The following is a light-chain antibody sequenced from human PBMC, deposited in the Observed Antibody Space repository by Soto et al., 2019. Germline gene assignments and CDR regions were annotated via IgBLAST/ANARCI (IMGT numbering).Light chain of an antibody. Sequence: QSALTQPPSASGSPGQSVAISCTGTSSDVGGYNYVSWYQQHPGKAPKLMIYEVNKRPSGVPDRFSGSKSGNTASLTVSGLQAEDEGDYYCSSHAGGQNVVFGGGTQLTVL. CDR1: SSDVGGYNY. CDR2: EVN. J-gene: IGLJ2*01. V-gene: IGLV2-8*01. CDR3: SSHAGGQNVV.